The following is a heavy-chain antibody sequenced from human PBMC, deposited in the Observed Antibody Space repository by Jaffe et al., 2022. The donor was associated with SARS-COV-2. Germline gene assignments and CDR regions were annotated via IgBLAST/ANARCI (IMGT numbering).Heavy chain of an antibody. CDR2: IYYSGST. Sequence: QVQLQESGPGLVKPSETLSLTCTVSGGSISSYYWSWIRQPPGKGLEWIGYIYYSGSTNYNPSLKSRVTISVDTSKNQFSLKLSSVTAADTAVYYCAISQERGGSYSFDYWGQGTLVTVSS. J-gene: IGHJ4*02. CDR3: AISQERGGSYSFDY. V-gene: IGHV4-59*08. CDR1: GGSISSYY. D-gene: IGHD1-26*01.